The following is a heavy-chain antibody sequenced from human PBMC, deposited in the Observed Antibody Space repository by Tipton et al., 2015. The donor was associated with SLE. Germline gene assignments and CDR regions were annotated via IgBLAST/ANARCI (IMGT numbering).Heavy chain of an antibody. D-gene: IGHD3-22*01. Sequence: QSGAEVKKPGASVKVSCRTSGYTFTSLGITWVRQAPGQGLEWMGWISTYSGNTYYAQRVQDRVTMTTDTSTSTAYMELRSLRPDDTAVYYCARADEYHDGSGHYLDAFDIWGQGTMVTVSS. V-gene: IGHV1-18*01. CDR3: ARADEYHDGSGHYLDAFDI. CDR1: GYTFTSLG. CDR2: ISTYSGNT. J-gene: IGHJ3*02.